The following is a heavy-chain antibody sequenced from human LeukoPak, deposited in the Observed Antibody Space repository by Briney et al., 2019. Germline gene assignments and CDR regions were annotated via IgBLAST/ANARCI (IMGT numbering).Heavy chain of an antibody. J-gene: IGHJ4*02. CDR3: ARARGSYSHDY. CDR2: IRYDGSNR. Sequence: GGSLRLSCAASGFIFSHYGMHWVRQAPGKGLEWVTFIRYDGSNRYYADSVKGRFTISRDDSKSTLYLQMNSLRAEDTAVYYCARARGSYSHDYWGQGTLVTVSS. D-gene: IGHD1-26*01. V-gene: IGHV3-30*02. CDR1: GFIFSHYG.